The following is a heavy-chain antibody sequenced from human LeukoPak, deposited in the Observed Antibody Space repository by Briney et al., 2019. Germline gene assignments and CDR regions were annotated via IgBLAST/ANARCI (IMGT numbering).Heavy chain of an antibody. J-gene: IGHJ4*02. CDR3: ARDPVDTAMVTLDY. V-gene: IGHV3-30*04. D-gene: IGHD5-18*01. CDR1: GFTFSTYP. CDR2: ISYDGSAT. Sequence: GGSLRLSCIASGFTFSTYPMHWVRQAPGKGLEWVAVISYDGSATSYAESVKGRFTFSRDNSKNTLYLQMNSLRVEDTAVYYCARDPVDTAMVTLDYWGQGTLVTVSS.